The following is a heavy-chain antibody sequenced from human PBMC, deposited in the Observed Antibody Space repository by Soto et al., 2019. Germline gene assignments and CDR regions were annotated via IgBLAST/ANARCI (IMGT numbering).Heavy chain of an antibody. CDR1: GYTFTSYA. CDR3: ARRNMYYYYMDV. CDR2: INAGNGNT. Sequence: ASVKVSCKASGYTFTSYAMHWVRQAPGQRLEWMGWINAGNGNTKYSQKFQGRVTITRDTSASTAYMELSSLRSEDTAVYYCARRNMYYYYMDVWGKGTTVTVSS. J-gene: IGHJ6*03. V-gene: IGHV1-3*01.